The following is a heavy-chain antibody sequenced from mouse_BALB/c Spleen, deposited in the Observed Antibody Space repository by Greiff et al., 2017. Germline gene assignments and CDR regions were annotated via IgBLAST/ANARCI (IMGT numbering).Heavy chain of an antibody. J-gene: IGHJ4*01. CDR1: GFTFSSDG. V-gene: IGHV5-6-3*01. CDR3: ARVYYGQRGAMDY. D-gene: IGHD2-1*01. CDR2: INSNGGST. Sequence: EVKVVESGGGLVQPGGSLKLSCAASGFTFSSDGMSWVRQTPDKKLELVATINSNGGSTYYPDSVKGRFTISRDNAKNTLYLQMSSLKSEDTAMYYCARVYYGQRGAMDYWGQGTSVTVSS.